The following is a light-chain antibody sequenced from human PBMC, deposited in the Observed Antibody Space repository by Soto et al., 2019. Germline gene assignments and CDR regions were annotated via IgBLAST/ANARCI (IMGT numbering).Light chain of an antibody. CDR3: QQYNNWPPEET. CDR2: GAS. Sequence: EIVMTQSPATLSVSPGERATLSCRASQSVSSNLACYQQKPGQAPRLLIYGASTRATGIPARFTGSGSGTEFTLTISRLQSEDFAVYYCQQYNNWPPEETFGQGTKVEIK. J-gene: IGKJ1*01. V-gene: IGKV3-15*01. CDR1: QSVSSN.